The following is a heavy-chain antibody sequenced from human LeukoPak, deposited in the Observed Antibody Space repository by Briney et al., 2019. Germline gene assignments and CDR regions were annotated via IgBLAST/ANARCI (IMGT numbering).Heavy chain of an antibody. D-gene: IGHD2-15*01. V-gene: IGHV3-21*01. CDR3: ARDEYCSGGSCYYYGMDV. CDR2: ISSSSSYI. Sequence: HPGGSLRLSCAASGFTFSSYSMNWVRQAPGKGLEWVSSISSSSSYIYYADSVKGRFTISRDNAKNSLYLQMNSLRAEDTAVYYCARDEYCSGGSCYYYGMDVWGQGTTVTVSS. J-gene: IGHJ6*02. CDR1: GFTFSSYS.